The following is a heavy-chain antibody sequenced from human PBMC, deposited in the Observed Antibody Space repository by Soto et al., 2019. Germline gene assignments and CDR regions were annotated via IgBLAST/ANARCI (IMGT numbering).Heavy chain of an antibody. Sequence: RGSLRLSCAASGFTFSSYAMNWVRQAPGKGLEWVSAISGTGYNTYYADSLKGRFTISRDNSKNTLSLQMNSLRAEDTAVYYCARDRQFSHPRGGMDVWGQGTTVTVSS. V-gene: IGHV3-23*01. D-gene: IGHD3-10*01. CDR2: ISGTGYNT. J-gene: IGHJ6*02. CDR3: ARDRQFSHPRGGMDV. CDR1: GFTFSSYA.